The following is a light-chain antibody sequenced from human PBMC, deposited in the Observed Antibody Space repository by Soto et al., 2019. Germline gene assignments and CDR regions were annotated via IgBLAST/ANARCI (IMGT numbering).Light chain of an antibody. V-gene: IGKV3-20*01. CDR1: QSFSNDF. CDR3: QQYGSSPPRT. J-gene: IGKJ1*01. CDR2: VAS. Sequence: EIVLTQSPGILSLSPGERATLSCRASQSFSNDFLAWYQQKPGQAPRLLIYVASTRATDVPDRFSGSGSGADFTLSISRLEPEDFAVYYCQQYGSSPPRTFGQGTKVDIK.